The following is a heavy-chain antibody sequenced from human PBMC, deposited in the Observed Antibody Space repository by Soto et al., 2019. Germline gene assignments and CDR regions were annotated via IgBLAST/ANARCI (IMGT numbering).Heavy chain of an antibody. CDR3: AKDDGTFFYDTSGYPLDY. J-gene: IGHJ4*02. V-gene: IGHV3-30*18. CDR1: GFTFSNYG. CDR2: IAYDGTNT. D-gene: IGHD3-22*01. Sequence: GGSLRLSCAASGFTFSNYGMHWVRQAPGKGLEWVAIIAYDGTNTYYADSVKGRFTISRDNSKNTLYLQMNSLRDEDTAVYYCAKDDGTFFYDTSGYPLDYWGQGTLVTVSS.